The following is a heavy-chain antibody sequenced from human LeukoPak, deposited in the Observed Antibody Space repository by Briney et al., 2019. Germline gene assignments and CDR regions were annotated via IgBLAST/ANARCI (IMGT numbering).Heavy chain of an antibody. D-gene: IGHD6-6*01. J-gene: IGHJ4*02. CDR2: IVVGSGNT. Sequence: SVKVSCKASGFTFTSSAVQWVRQARGQRLEWIGWIVVGSGNTDYAQKFQERVTITRDMSTSTAYMELSSLRSEDTAVYYCAADPSSSPGADWGQGTLVTVSS. V-gene: IGHV1-58*01. CDR3: AADPSSSPGAD. CDR1: GFTFTSSA.